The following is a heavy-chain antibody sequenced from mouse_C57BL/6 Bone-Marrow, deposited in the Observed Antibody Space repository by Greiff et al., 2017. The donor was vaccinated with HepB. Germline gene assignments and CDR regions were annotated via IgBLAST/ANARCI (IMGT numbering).Heavy chain of an antibody. V-gene: IGHV1-18*01. J-gene: IGHJ4*01. D-gene: IGHD1-1*01. CDR2: INPNNGGT. Sequence: EVQLQQSGPELVKPGASVKIPCKASGYTFTDYNMDWVKQSHGKSLEWIGDINPNNGGTIYNQKFKGKATLTVDKSSSTAYMELRSLTSEDTAVYYCARVRTTVVAYPYYYAMDYWGQGTSVTVSA. CDR1: GYTFTDYN. CDR3: ARVRTTVVAYPYYYAMDY.